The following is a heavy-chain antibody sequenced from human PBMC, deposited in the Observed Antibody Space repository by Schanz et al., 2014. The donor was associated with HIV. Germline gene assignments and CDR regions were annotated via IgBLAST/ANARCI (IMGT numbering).Heavy chain of an antibody. CDR1: GYTFTGYY. Sequence: QVQLVQSGAEVKKPGASVKVSCKASGYTFTGYYMHWVRQAPGQGLEWMGWINPNSGGTNYAQKFQGRVPMTRDTSISTAYMELTSLTSDDTAMYYCPREMERGGYDRFDYWGQGALVIVSS. D-gene: IGHD5-12*01. V-gene: IGHV1-2*02. CDR3: PREMERGGYDRFDY. J-gene: IGHJ4*02. CDR2: INPNSGGT.